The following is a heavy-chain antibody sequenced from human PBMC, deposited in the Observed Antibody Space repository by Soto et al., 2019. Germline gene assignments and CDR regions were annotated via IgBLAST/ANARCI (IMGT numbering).Heavy chain of an antibody. V-gene: IGHV3-23*01. D-gene: IGHD2-15*01. CDR3: AKGLVAATTYYYYYYGMDV. CDR2: ISGSGGST. CDR1: GFSFSSYA. Sequence: GGSLRLSCAASGFSFSSYAMSWVRQAPGKGLEWVSAISGSGGSTYYADSVKGRFTISRDNSKNTLYLQMNSLRAEDTAVYYSAKGLVAATTYYYYYYGMDVWGQGTTVTVSS. J-gene: IGHJ6*02.